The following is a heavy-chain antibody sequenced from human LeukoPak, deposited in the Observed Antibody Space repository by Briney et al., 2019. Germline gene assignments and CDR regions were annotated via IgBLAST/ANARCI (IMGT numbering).Heavy chain of an antibody. V-gene: IGHV3-23*01. J-gene: IGHJ6*03. CDR3: AHMDV. CDR1: GFTFSSYA. Sequence: SGGSLRLSCAASGFTFSSYAMTWVRQAPGKGLEWVSGISGSGGNTYYADSVKGRFTISRDNSKNTVYLQMNSLRPEDTALYYCAHMDVWGKGTTVTVSS. CDR2: ISGSGGNT.